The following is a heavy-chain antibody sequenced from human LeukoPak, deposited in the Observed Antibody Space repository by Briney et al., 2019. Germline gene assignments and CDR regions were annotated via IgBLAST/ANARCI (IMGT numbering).Heavy chain of an antibody. Sequence: SVKVSCKASGYTFVAYFMHWVRQAPGQGLEWMGGIIPIFGTANYAQKFQGRVTITADESTSTAYMELSSLRSEDTAVYYCARDRTYYYDSSGYYPLGYWGQGTLVTVSS. CDR3: ARDRTYYYDSSGYYPLGY. CDR2: IIPIFGTA. D-gene: IGHD3-22*01. CDR1: GYTFVAYF. V-gene: IGHV1-69*01. J-gene: IGHJ4*02.